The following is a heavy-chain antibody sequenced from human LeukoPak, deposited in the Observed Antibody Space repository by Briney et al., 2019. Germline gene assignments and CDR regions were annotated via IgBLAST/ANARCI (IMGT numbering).Heavy chain of an antibody. CDR2: INHSGST. J-gene: IGHJ4*02. CDR3: ARGGRIAAAGKPSDY. D-gene: IGHD6-13*01. Sequence: SETLSLTCAVYGGSFGGYYWSWIRQPPGKGLEWIGEINHSGSTNYNPSLKSRVTISVDTSKNQFSLKLSSVTAADTAVYYCARGGRIAAAGKPSDYWGQGTLVTVSS. CDR1: GGSFGGYY. V-gene: IGHV4-34*01.